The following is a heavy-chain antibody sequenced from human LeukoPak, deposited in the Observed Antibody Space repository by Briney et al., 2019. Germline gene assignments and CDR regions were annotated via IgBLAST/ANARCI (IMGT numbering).Heavy chain of an antibody. CDR3: AKDFAYGDPIWFDP. D-gene: IGHD4-17*01. Sequence: PGGSLRLSCAASGFTFSSYAMSWVRQAPGKGLEWGSAISCSGGSTHYADSVKGRFTISRDNSKNTLYLQMNSLRAEDAAVYYCAKDFAYGDPIWFDPWGQGTLVTVSS. CDR2: ISCSGGST. V-gene: IGHV3-23*01. J-gene: IGHJ5*02. CDR1: GFTFSSYA.